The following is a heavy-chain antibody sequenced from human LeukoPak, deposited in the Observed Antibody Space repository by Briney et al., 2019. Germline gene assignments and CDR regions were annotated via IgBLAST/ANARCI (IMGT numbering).Heavy chain of an antibody. CDR1: GFPFSSYA. V-gene: IGHV3-30-3*01. Sequence: GGSLRLSCAASGFPFSSYAMHWVRQAPGKGLECVAVISYDGSNKYYADSAKGRFTISRDNSKNTLYLQMNSLRAEDTAVYYCASGGYSSGWYRGYFDYWGQGTLVTVSS. D-gene: IGHD6-19*01. CDR3: ASGGYSSGWYRGYFDY. CDR2: ISYDGSNK. J-gene: IGHJ4*02.